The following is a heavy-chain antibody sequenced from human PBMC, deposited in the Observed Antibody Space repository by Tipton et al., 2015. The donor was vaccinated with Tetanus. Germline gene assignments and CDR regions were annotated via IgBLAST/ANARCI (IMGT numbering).Heavy chain of an antibody. Sequence: QMQLVQSGAEVKKPGPSVKVSCKASGGTFSSYAISWVRQAPGQALECMAGIIPIFGTANYAQKFQGRVTISGDKSTSTAYMERGSLRAEGTAVYYWGGVATRYSGMDVWGQGTTVTVSS. CDR1: GGTFSSYA. V-gene: IGHV1-69*06. CDR2: IIPIFGTA. CDR3: GGVATRYSGMDV. J-gene: IGHJ6*02. D-gene: IGHD5-12*01.